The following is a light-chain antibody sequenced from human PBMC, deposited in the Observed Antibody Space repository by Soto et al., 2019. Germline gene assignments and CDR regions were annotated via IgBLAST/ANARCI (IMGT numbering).Light chain of an antibody. J-gene: IGLJ2*01. CDR3: QSFGSINHVV. Sequence: NFMLTQPHSVSESPGKTVTISCTRSSGSIATNYVQWYQQRPGSAPTIVIFEDSERPSGVPDRFSGSFDSSSNSASLTISGLKTEDEADYYCQSFGSINHVVFGGGTKLTVL. V-gene: IGLV6-57*03. CDR1: SGSIATNY. CDR2: EDS.